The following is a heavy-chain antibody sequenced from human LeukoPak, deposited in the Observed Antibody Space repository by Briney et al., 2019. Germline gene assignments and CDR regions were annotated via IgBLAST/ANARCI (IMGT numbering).Heavy chain of an antibody. CDR1: GFTFSSYW. D-gene: IGHD6-13*01. CDR2: IKQDGSEK. J-gene: IGHJ4*02. Sequence: GGSRRLSCAASGFTFSSYWMSWVRQAPGKGLEWVANIKQDGSEKYYVDSVKGRFTISRDNTKNSLYLQMNSLRAEDTAVYYCARGRLEAAGNFDDWGQGTLVTVSS. V-gene: IGHV3-7*05. CDR3: ARGRLEAAGNFDD.